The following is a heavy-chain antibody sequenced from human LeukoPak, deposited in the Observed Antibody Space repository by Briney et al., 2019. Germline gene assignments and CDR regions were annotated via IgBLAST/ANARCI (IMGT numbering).Heavy chain of an antibody. CDR1: GYTFTSYD. CDR2: MNPNSGNT. V-gene: IGHV1-8*01. Sequence: ASVKVSCMASGYTFTSYDINWVRQATGQGLEWMGWMNPNSGNTGYAQKFQGRVTMTRNTSISTAYMELSSLRSEDTAVYYCASPLYCSSTSCSESYGMDVWGQGTTVTVSS. J-gene: IGHJ6*02. D-gene: IGHD2-2*01. CDR3: ASPLYCSSTSCSESYGMDV.